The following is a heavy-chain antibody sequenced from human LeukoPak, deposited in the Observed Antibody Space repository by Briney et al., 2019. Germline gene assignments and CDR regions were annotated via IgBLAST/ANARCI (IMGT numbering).Heavy chain of an antibody. CDR3: ARDPSNTSGRYTYFDY. CDR2: ISGFNGET. D-gene: IGHD3-16*02. Sequence: GASVKVSCKTYGYTFTSHGISWVRQAPGQGLEWVGWISGFNGETHYAQNLQGRVTMTTDTSTSTAYMELRSLRSDDTAVYYCARDPSNTSGRYTYFDYWGQGTLVTVSS. CDR1: GYTFTSHG. J-gene: IGHJ4*02. V-gene: IGHV1-18*01.